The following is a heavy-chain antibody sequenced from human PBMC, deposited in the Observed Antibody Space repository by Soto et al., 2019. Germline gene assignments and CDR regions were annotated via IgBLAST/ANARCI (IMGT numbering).Heavy chain of an antibody. D-gene: IGHD3-9*01. Sequence: QVQLVESGGGVVQPGRSLTLSCAASGFSFTSYGMHWVRQAPGKGLDWVALITSDGSNKYYPDSVKGRFTISRDNSKTTLYLHISSLCSDDTAVYYCAAGLYFFDYCGQGTLVTVSS. V-gene: IGHV3-30*03. J-gene: IGHJ4*02. CDR3: AAGLYFFDY. CDR2: ITSDGSNK. CDR1: GFSFTSYG.